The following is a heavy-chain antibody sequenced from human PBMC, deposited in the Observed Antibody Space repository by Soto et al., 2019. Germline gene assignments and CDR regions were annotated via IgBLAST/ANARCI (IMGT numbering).Heavy chain of an antibody. CDR2: INPSGST. CDR3: ARVYCSGGSWYSIDY. Sequence: QVQLVQSGAEVKKPGASVKVSCKASGYTFTSYYMHWVRQAPGQGLEWMGIINPSGSTSYAQKFQGRVTMTRDTSTSTVYMELSSLRSGDTAVYYCARVYCSGGSWYSIDYWGQGTLVTVSS. CDR1: GYTFTSYY. D-gene: IGHD2-15*01. J-gene: IGHJ4*02. V-gene: IGHV1-46*03.